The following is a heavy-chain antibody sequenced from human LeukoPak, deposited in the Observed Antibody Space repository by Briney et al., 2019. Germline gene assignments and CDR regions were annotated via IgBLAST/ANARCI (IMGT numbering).Heavy chain of an antibody. CDR1: GFTFSSYS. CDR2: ISSSSSYI. D-gene: IGHD6-13*01. Sequence: PGASLRLSCAASGFTFSSYSMNWVRQAPGKGLEWVSSISSSSSYIYYADSVKGRFTISRDNAKNSLYLQMNSLRAEDTAVYYCARDGLGVAAGTQDWFDPWGQGTLVTVSS. CDR3: ARDGLGVAAGTQDWFDP. V-gene: IGHV3-21*01. J-gene: IGHJ5*02.